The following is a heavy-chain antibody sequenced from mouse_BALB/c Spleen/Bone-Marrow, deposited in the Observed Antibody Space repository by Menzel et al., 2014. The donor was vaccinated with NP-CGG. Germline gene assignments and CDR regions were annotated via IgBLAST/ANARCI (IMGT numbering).Heavy chain of an antibody. J-gene: IGHJ2*01. V-gene: IGHV1S132*01. CDR1: GYTFTSYW. CDR2: IFPGTGTT. D-gene: IGHD3-2*01. Sequence: VKLVESGAELVKPGASVKLSCKTSGYTFTSYWIQWVKQRPGQGLGWIGEIFPGTGTTYYNEKFKGKATLTIDTSSSTAYMQLSSLTSGASAVYFGASRDSSGYVPDYWGQGTTLTVSS. CDR3: ASRDSSGYVPDY.